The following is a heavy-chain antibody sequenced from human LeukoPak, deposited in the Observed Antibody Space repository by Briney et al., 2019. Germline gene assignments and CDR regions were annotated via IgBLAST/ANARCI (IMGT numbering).Heavy chain of an antibody. J-gene: IGHJ4*02. V-gene: IGHV4-30-4*08. CDR1: GGSISSYY. Sequence: SETLSLTCTVSGGSISSYYWSWIGQPPAKGLEGMGYIYYSGSTSYIPSLKSRVTISVDTSKNQFSLKLSSVTAADTAVYYCAREYRPRGYSGYDYVSFDSWGQGTLVTVSS. CDR3: AREYRPRGYSGYDYVSFDS. CDR2: IYYSGST. D-gene: IGHD5-12*01.